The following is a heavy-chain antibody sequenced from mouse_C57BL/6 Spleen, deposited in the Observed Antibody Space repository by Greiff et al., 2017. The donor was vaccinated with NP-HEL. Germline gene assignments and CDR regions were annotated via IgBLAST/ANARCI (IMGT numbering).Heavy chain of an antibody. D-gene: IGHD1-1*01. CDR1: GFTFSDYG. J-gene: IGHJ4*01. CDR3: ARRHYYGSSSYAMDY. CDR2: ISSGSSTI. V-gene: IGHV5-17*01. Sequence: EVQRVESGGGLVKPGGSLKLSCAASGFTFSDYGMHWVRQAPEKGLEWVAYISSGSSTIFYADTVKGRFTISRDNAKNTLFLQMTRLRSEDTVMYYCARRHYYGSSSYAMDYWGQGTSVTVSS.